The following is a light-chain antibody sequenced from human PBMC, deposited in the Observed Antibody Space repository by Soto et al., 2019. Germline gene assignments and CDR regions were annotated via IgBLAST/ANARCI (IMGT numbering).Light chain of an antibody. Sequence: DIQMTQSLSTLSASVGDRVTITCRASQSISSWLAWYQQKSGKAPKLLIYKASSLQSGVPSRFSGRGSGTEFTLTISSLQPDDFATYFCQQYHGFPWTFGQVTKVEIK. V-gene: IGKV1-5*03. CDR3: QQYHGFPWT. CDR2: KAS. CDR1: QSISSW. J-gene: IGKJ1*01.